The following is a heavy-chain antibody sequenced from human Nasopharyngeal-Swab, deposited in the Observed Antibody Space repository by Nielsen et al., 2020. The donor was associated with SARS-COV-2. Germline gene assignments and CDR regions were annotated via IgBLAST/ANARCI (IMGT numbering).Heavy chain of an antibody. D-gene: IGHD2/OR15-2a*01. J-gene: IGHJ2*01. CDR1: GFTVSSNY. CDR2: FYSGGST. Sequence: LSLTCAASGFTVSSNYMSWVRQAPGKGLEWVSVFYSGGSTYYADSVKGRFTISRDNSKNTLYLQMNSLRAEDTAVYYCARATFADWYFDLWGRGTLVTVSS. CDR3: ARATFADWYFDL. V-gene: IGHV3-66*01.